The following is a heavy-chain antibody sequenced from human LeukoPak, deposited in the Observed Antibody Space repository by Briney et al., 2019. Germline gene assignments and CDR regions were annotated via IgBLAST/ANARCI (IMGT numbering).Heavy chain of an antibody. J-gene: IGHJ4*02. CDR3: AKANSPVGATDY. CDR1: GFTFSSYA. Sequence: GGSLRLSCAASGFTFSSYAMNWVRQAPGKGLEWVSAISGSGGSTYYADSVKGRFTISRDNSKNTLYLQMNSLRAEDTAVYYCAKANSPVGATDYWGQGTLVTVSS. CDR2: ISGSGGST. D-gene: IGHD1-26*01. V-gene: IGHV3-23*01.